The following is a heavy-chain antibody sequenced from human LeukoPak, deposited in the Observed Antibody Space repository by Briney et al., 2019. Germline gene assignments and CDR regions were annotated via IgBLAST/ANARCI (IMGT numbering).Heavy chain of an antibody. J-gene: IGHJ4*02. CDR2: ISYDGSNK. V-gene: IGHV3-30*03. CDR3: AREVPRLWDGRYFDY. D-gene: IGHD3-16*01. CDR1: GFTFSSYS. Sequence: GGSLRLSCAASGFTFSSYSMNWVRQAPGKGLEWVAVISYDGSNKYYADSVKGRFTISRDNHKNTLYLQMNSLRAEDTAVYYCAREVPRLWDGRYFDYWGQGTLVTVSS.